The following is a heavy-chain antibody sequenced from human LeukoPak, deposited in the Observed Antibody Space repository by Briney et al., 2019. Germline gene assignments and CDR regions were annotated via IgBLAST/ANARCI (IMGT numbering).Heavy chain of an antibody. CDR1: GFTFSSYA. CDR2: ISGSGGST. CDR3: AKRNYGSGSYVGGFDY. D-gene: IGHD3-10*01. V-gene: IGHV3-23*01. J-gene: IGHJ4*02. Sequence: PGGSLRLSCAASGFTFSSYAMSWVRQAPGKGLEWVSAISGSGGSTYYADSVKGRFTISRDNSKNTLYLQMNSLRAEDTAVYYCAKRNYGSGSYVGGFDYWGQGTLVTVPS.